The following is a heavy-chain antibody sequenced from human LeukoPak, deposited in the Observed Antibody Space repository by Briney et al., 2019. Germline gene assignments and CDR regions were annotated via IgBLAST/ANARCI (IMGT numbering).Heavy chain of an antibody. J-gene: IGHJ4*02. CDR2: IWYDGSNK. V-gene: IGHV3-33*01. D-gene: IGHD3-10*01. CDR3: ARTYYHGSGRPLGGLGY. CDR1: GFDFNTYV. Sequence: PGRSLRLSCAASGFDFNTYVMHWVRQAPGKGLEWVAVIWYDGSNKYYIDSVKGRFTISRENSKSTLFLQTNSLRAEDTAVYYCARTYYHGSGRPLGGLGYWGQGTLVTVSS.